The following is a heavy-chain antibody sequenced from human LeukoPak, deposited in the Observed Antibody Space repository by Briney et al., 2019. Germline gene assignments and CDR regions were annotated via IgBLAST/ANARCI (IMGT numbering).Heavy chain of an antibody. CDR2: IHVSGST. V-gene: IGHV4-4*07. Sequence: PSETLSLTCTISDGSISSCYWSWIRQPAGKGLEWIGRIHVSGSTNYNPSLKSRVTISVDKSKNQFSLKLSSVTAADTAVYYCARGLVGTTGEQNWFDPWGQGTLVTVSS. CDR1: DGSISSCY. J-gene: IGHJ5*02. D-gene: IGHD1-26*01. CDR3: ARGLVGTTGEQNWFDP.